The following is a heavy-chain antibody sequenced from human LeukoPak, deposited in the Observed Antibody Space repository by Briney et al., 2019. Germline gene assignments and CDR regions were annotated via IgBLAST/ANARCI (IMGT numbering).Heavy chain of an antibody. D-gene: IGHD1-26*01. CDR3: VRGGGTYHFDY. Sequence: PGGSLRLSCAASGFTVSSNYMSWVRQAPGKGLEWVSVIYSGGSTYYADSVKGRFTTSRDNSKNTLYLQMNSLRAEDTAVYYCVRGGGTYHFDYWGQGTLVTASS. CDR1: GFTVSSNY. V-gene: IGHV3-53*01. CDR2: IYSGGST. J-gene: IGHJ4*02.